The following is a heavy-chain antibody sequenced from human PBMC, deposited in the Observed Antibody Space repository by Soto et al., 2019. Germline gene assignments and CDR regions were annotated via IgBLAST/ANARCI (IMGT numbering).Heavy chain of an antibody. D-gene: IGHD1-26*01. V-gene: IGHV1-18*01. J-gene: IGHJ6*02. CDR2: TSTYNGDT. Sequence: GASVKVSCKASGFTFNTSGISWVRHAPGQGLEWMGWTSTYNGDTNSAQKFQGRVTMTADTSTGTAYMELMSLKSDDTAVYYCARQGSWPYYYYGLDVWGQGTTVTVSS. CDR1: GFTFNTSG. CDR3: ARQGSWPYYYYGLDV.